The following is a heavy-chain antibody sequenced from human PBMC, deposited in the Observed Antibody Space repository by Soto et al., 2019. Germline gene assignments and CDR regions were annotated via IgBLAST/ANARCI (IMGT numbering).Heavy chain of an antibody. Sequence: QLQLQESGPGLVKPSETLSLTCTVSGGSISSSSYYWGCIRQPPGKGLEWIGSIYYSGSTYYNPSLKSRVTISVDTSKNQFSLKLSSVTAADTAVYYCARHSRSIVVVPAAIHYWGQGTLVTVSS. CDR3: ARHSRSIVVVPAAIHY. J-gene: IGHJ4*02. CDR1: GGSISSSSYY. CDR2: IYYSGST. D-gene: IGHD2-2*01. V-gene: IGHV4-39*01.